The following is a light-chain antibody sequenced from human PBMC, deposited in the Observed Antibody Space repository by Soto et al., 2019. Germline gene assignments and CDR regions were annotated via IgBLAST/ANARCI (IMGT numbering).Light chain of an antibody. CDR3: AAWDGSLSVVF. Sequence: QLVLTQPPSASGAPGQRVTISCSGSRSNVGSSAVNWYQHIPGTAPKLLIHSNNQRPSGVPGRFSGSKSGTSASLAISGLQSEDEADYYCAAWDGSLSVVFFGGGTKLTVL. V-gene: IGLV1-44*01. CDR1: RSNVGSSA. CDR2: SNN. J-gene: IGLJ2*01.